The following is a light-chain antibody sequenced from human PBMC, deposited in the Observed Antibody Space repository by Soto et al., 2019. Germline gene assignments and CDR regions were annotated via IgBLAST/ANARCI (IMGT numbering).Light chain of an antibody. CDR1: QSVSSTS. V-gene: IGKV3-20*01. CDR2: GAS. CDR3: QQYDGSPPWT. Sequence: EIVLTQSPGTLSFSPGERATLSCRASQSVSSTSLAWYQQKPGQAPRLLIYGASNRATGIPDRFSGSGSGTDFTLTISRLKPEDFAVYYCQQYDGSPPWTFGPGTKVEIK. J-gene: IGKJ1*01.